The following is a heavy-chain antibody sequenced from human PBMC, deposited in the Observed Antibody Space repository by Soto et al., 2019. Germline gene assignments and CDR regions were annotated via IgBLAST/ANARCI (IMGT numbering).Heavy chain of an antibody. CDR2: ISAYNGNT. CDR3: ARGWYYFDSSGSDYYGMDV. D-gene: IGHD3-22*01. CDR1: GYTFTSYG. V-gene: IGHV1-18*01. J-gene: IGHJ6*02. Sequence: QVQLVQSGAEVKKPGASVKVSCKASGYTFTSYGITWVRQAPGQGLEWMGWISAYNGNTNYAQKLQGRVTMTTDTSTSTAYMERRSLRSDDTSVYYCARGWYYFDSSGSDYYGMDVWGQGTTVTVSS.